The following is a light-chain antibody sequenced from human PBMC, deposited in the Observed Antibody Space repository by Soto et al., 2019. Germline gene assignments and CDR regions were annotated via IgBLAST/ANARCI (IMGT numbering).Light chain of an antibody. CDR2: DVS. CDR1: QDIRGA. J-gene: IGKJ5*01. V-gene: IGKV1-13*02. Sequence: AIQVTQSPSSLSASVGDRVTMTCRASQDIRGALAWYQQKSGKPPNLLIYDVSTLEGGVPSRFSGSGSGTEFTLTISSLQPEDFGTYCCQQLNSYPNTFGHATRLEIK. CDR3: QQLNSYPNT.